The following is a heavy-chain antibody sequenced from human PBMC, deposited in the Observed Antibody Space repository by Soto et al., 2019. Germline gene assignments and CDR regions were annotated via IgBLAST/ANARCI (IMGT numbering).Heavy chain of an antibody. CDR3: ATRMNSRIYGVTKGAFDV. D-gene: IGHD3-3*01. V-gene: IGHV3-23*01. Sequence: GGFRRASCTASGTPFSTHGMAWARQSPGKGREWVSNISGSGASTSYEDSVKGRITISRDNAKNSVYLGMKSLSAEDTAVYVCATRMNSRIYGVTKGAFDVWGLGTMVTVSS. CDR2: ISGSGAST. CDR1: GTPFSTHG. J-gene: IGHJ3*01.